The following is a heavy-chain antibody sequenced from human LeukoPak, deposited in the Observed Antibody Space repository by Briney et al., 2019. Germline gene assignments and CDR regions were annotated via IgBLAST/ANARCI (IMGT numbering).Heavy chain of an antibody. CDR1: GDSVSSNSAA. CDR3: AREGPLGYCSSTSCYAADY. CDR2: TYYRSKWYN. D-gene: IGHD2-2*01. V-gene: IGHV6-1*01. Sequence: SQTLSLTCALSGDSVSSNSAAWNWIRQSPSRGLEWLGRTYYRSKWYNDYAVSVESRITINPDTSKNQFSLQLNSVTPEDTAVYYCAREGPLGYCSSTSCYAADYWGQGTLVTVSS. J-gene: IGHJ4*02.